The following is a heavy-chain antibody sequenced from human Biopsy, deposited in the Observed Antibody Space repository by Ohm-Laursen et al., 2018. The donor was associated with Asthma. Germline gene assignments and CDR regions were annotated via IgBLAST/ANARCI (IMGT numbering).Heavy chain of an antibody. CDR2: IHYSGST. D-gene: IGHD2-15*01. CDR3: AGFCSGGNCPDH. CDR1: GVSIRSYY. J-gene: IGHJ4*02. Sequence: SDTLSLTCTVSGVSIRSYYWTWIRQPPGKGLDWIGNIHYSGSTYSNPSLKSRVTISVDTSKKEISLRLSSVIAADTAVYYCAGFCSGGNCPDHWGQGTLVTVSS. V-gene: IGHV4-59*07.